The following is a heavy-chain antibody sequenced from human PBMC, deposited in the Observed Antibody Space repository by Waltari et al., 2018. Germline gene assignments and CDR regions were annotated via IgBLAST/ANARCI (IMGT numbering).Heavy chain of an antibody. D-gene: IGHD3-9*01. Sequence: QVQLVQSGAEVKKPGASVKVSCKASGYTFTSYYMHWVRQAPGQGLEWMGRINPSGGSTIYAQKFQGRVTMTRYTSTSTVYMELSSLRSEDTAVYYCARPDYDILTGYYPTLDYWGQGTLVTVSS. V-gene: IGHV1-46*01. CDR1: GYTFTSYY. CDR3: ARPDYDILTGYYPTLDY. CDR2: INPSGGST. J-gene: IGHJ4*02.